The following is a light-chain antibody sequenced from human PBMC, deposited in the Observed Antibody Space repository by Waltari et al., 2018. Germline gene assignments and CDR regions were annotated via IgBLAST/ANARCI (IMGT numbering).Light chain of an antibody. CDR3: QKYGTLPAT. Sequence: EIVLTHSPGTLSLSPGDRATHSCRASQSISIYLAWYQQKAGQPPRLLIYEASSRATGIPDRFSGSGSGTDFSLTISRLEPEDFAVYYCQKYGTLPATFGQGTKVEIK. V-gene: IGKV3-20*01. J-gene: IGKJ1*01. CDR1: QSISIY. CDR2: EAS.